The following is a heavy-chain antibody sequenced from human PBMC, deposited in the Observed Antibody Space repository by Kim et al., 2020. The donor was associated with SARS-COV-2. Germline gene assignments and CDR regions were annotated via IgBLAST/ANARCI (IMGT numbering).Heavy chain of an antibody. J-gene: IGHJ5*02. V-gene: IGHV4-59*01. D-gene: IGHD6-6*01. CDR3: AAGGSSSSWFDP. Sequence: NTNPSLKSRVTISVDTAKNQFSLKLGAGPAADTAVYYCAAGGSSSSWFDPWGQGTLVTVSS.